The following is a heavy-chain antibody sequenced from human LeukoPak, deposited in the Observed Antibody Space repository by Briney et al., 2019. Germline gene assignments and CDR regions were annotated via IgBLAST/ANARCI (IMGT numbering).Heavy chain of an antibody. J-gene: IGHJ4*02. CDR3: ARDVYCSAASCYSGVLDY. Sequence: GASVKVSCKASGYTVTGYHMHWVRQAPGQGLEWMGWINPNSGGTNYAQKFQGRVTMTRDTSINTAYMELRSLRSDDTAVYYCARDVYCSAASCYSGVLDYWGQGTLVTVSS. D-gene: IGHD2-15*01. V-gene: IGHV1-2*02. CDR2: INPNSGGT. CDR1: GYTVTGYH.